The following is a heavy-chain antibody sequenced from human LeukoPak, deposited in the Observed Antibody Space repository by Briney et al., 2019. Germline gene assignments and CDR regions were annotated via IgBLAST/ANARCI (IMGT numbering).Heavy chain of an antibody. J-gene: IGHJ4*02. Sequence: GGSLRLSCAASGFTFSSYAMSWVRQAPGKGLEWVSAISGSGGSTYYADSVKGRFTISRDNSKNTLYLQMNSLRAEDTAVYYCAKDRAYSSSWYPLGYWGQGTLVTVSS. V-gene: IGHV3-23*01. CDR1: GFTFSSYA. D-gene: IGHD6-13*01. CDR2: ISGSGGST. CDR3: AKDRAYSSSWYPLGY.